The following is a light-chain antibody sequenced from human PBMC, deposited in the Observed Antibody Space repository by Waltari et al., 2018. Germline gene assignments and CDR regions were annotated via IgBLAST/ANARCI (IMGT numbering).Light chain of an antibody. J-gene: IGLJ3*02. Sequence: QSVLTQPPSVSGAPGQRVTISCTGSSSNIGAGYDVHWYQQLPGTAPKLLIYDDTSRPSGVPDRFSGSKSGTSASLAITGLQAEDEADYYCHSYDTTLRGGVFGGGTKLTVL. V-gene: IGLV1-40*01. CDR3: HSYDTTLRGGV. CDR1: SSNIGAGYD. CDR2: DDT.